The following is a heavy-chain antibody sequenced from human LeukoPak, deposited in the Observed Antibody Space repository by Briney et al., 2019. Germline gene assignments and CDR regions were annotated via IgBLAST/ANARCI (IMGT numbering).Heavy chain of an antibody. CDR1: GFTFSSYW. CDR3: AREYQLLYWFDP. J-gene: IGHJ5*02. V-gene: IGHV3-7*01. Sequence: GGSLRLSCAASGFTFSSYWMIWVRQAPGKGLEWVANIKQDGSEGYYVDSVKGRFTVSRDNAKSSLYLQLNSLRAEDTAVYYCAREYQLLYWFDPWGQGTLVTVSS. D-gene: IGHD2-2*01. CDR2: IKQDGSEG.